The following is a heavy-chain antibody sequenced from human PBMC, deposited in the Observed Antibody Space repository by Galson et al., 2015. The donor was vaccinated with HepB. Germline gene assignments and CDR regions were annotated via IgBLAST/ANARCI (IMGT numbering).Heavy chain of an antibody. V-gene: IGHV3-23*01. CDR1: GFTFSNYA. J-gene: IGHJ1*01. CDR3: AKHEGQH. Sequence: SLRLSCAASGFTFSNYAMTWVRQAPGKGLEWVSAISESGGYTDYADSAKGRVTISRDNAKNTLYLRVNSLRVDDTAVYYCAKHEGQHWGQGNLVTVSS. CDR2: ISESGGYT.